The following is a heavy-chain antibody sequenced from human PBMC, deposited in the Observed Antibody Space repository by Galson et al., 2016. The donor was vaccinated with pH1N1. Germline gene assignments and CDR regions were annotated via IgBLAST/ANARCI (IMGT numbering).Heavy chain of an antibody. CDR1: EFIVSNNY. J-gene: IGHJ4*02. V-gene: IGHV3-53*01. CDR3: ARGRRMTPFEVVTPDY. CDR2: IDPDGTT. D-gene: IGHD3-3*01. Sequence: SLRLSCAVSEFIVSNNYMTWDRQAPGKGLEFVSFIDPDGTTYFADSVKGRFTVSRDNSENTLSLQMNNLRADDTAVYYCARGRRMTPFEVVTPDYWGQGTLVTVSS.